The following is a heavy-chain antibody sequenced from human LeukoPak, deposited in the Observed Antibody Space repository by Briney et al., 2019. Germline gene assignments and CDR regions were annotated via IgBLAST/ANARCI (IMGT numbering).Heavy chain of an antibody. CDR2: IYHDGST. CDR1: GGSISSSSYY. CDR3: AGIAAAGKARGYYYMDV. V-gene: IGHV4-39*07. Sequence: SETLSLTCTVSGGSISSSSYYWGWIRQPPGKGLEWVGNIYHDGSTYYNPSLKSRVTISVDTSKNQFSLKLSSVTAADTAVYYCAGIAAAGKARGYYYMDVWGKGTTVTVSS. J-gene: IGHJ6*03. D-gene: IGHD6-13*01.